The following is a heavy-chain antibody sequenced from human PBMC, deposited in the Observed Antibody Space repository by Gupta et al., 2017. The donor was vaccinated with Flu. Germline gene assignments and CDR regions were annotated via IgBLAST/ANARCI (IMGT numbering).Heavy chain of an antibody. Sequence: QEHLLQWGAGLLRPSETLALTCAVHGGSFTGYSWTWIRQPPGKGLQWIGEINHSGSTKYNSSLKGRVTLSVDTSKKQFSLELTSVTAADTGVYFCARAISGYDAYFDYWGQGTVVTVSS. V-gene: IGHV4-34*02. CDR2: INHSGST. CDR1: GGSFTGYS. J-gene: IGHJ4*02. CDR3: ARAISGYDAYFDY. D-gene: IGHD5-12*01.